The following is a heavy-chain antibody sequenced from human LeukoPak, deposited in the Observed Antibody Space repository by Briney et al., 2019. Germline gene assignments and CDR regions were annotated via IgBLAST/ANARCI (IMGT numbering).Heavy chain of an antibody. D-gene: IGHD1-26*01. J-gene: IGHJ4*02. CDR2: IIPILGIA. CDR3: NMYSGSYYNDY. CDR1: GGTFSSYA. V-gene: IGHV1-69*04. Sequence: VASVKVSCTASGGTFSSYAISRVRQAPGQGLEWVGRIIPILGIANYAHKFQGRITITADKSTSTAYMQLSSLRSEDTAVYYCNMYSGSYYNDYWGQGTLVTVSS.